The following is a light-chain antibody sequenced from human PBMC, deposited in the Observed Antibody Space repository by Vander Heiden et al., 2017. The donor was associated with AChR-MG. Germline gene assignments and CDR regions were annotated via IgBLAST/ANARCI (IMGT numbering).Light chain of an antibody. Sequence: DIQMTQSPSSLSASVGDRVTITCRASQNINNYLNWYQQKPGKAPKLLIYAVPTLESGVPSRISGSGSGTDFTLTIRRLQPEDFAAYFCQQSDSTPWTFGQGTKVEIK. CDR2: AVP. CDR1: QNINNY. CDR3: QQSDSTPWT. J-gene: IGKJ1*01. V-gene: IGKV1-39*01.